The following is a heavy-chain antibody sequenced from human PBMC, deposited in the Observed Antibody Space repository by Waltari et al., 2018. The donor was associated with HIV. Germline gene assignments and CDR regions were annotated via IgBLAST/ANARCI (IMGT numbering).Heavy chain of an antibody. Sequence: EVRLFESGGGLVQPGGSLRLSCNASGFTFTSYAMNWVRQTPRKGLEWVSSIRGRGGTTYYLDSVRGRVTISRDNSKDTLYLQMNSLRAEDSAVYYCARDRQIGAAVTGPSWFDPWGQGTLVTVSS. D-gene: IGHD6-19*01. CDR3: ARDRQIGAAVTGPSWFDP. CDR1: GFTFTSYA. V-gene: IGHV3-23*01. CDR2: IRGRGGTT. J-gene: IGHJ5*02.